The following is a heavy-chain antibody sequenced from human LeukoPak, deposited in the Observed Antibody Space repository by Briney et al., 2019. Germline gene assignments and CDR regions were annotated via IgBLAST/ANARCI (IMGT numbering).Heavy chain of an antibody. Sequence: GGSLRLSCAASGFTFSSYGMHWVRQAPGKGLEWVAVISYDGSNKYYADSMKGRFTISRDNSKNTLYLQMNSLRAEDTAVYYCAKDSTSEYYYDSSGYKTLDYWGQGTLVTVSS. CDR1: GFTFSSYG. CDR2: ISYDGSNK. CDR3: AKDSTSEYYYDSSGYKTLDY. D-gene: IGHD3-22*01. J-gene: IGHJ4*02. V-gene: IGHV3-30*18.